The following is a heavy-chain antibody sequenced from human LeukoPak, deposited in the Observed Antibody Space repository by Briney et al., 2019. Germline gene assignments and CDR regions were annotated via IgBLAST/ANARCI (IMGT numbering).Heavy chain of an antibody. CDR3: TRRGESWLQPLDY. D-gene: IGHD5-24*01. Sequence: PGGSLRLSCAASGFTFSGSAMHWVRQASGKGLEWVGRIRSKANSYATAYAASVKGRFTISRDDSKNTAYLQMNSLKTEDTAVYYCTRRGESWLQPLDYWGQGTLVTVSS. V-gene: IGHV3-73*01. CDR2: IRSKANSYAT. J-gene: IGHJ4*02. CDR1: GFTFSGSA.